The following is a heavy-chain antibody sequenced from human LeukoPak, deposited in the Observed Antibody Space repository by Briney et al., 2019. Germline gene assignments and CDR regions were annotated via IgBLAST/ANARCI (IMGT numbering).Heavy chain of an antibody. CDR1: GGSLSSGSYY. J-gene: IGHJ4*02. V-gene: IGHV4-61*02. CDR3: ARAPRWYYFDY. Sequence: SQTLSLTCTVSGGSLSSGSYYWRWIRQPAGKGLEWIGRIYTSGSTNYNPSLKSRVTISVDTSKNQFSLKLSSVTAADTAVYYCARAPRWYYFDYWGQGTLVTVSS. CDR2: IYTSGST. D-gene: IGHD2-15*01.